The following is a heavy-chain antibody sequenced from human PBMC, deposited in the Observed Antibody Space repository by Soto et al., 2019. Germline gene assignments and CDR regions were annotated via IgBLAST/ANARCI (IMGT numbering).Heavy chain of an antibody. V-gene: IGHV3-48*02. Sequence: EVQLVESGGGLVQPGGSLRLSCAASGFTFSSYSMNWVRQAPGKGLEWVSYISSSSGTIYYADSVKGPFTISRANAKNSLYLQMNSLRDEDTAVYYCASEPLYSSSWYNRFAPWGQGTLVTVSS. CDR2: ISSSSGTI. CDR3: ASEPLYSSSWYNRFAP. CDR1: GFTFSSYS. J-gene: IGHJ5*02. D-gene: IGHD6-13*01.